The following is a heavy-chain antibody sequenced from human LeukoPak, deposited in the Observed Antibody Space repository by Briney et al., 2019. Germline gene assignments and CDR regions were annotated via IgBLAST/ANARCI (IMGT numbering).Heavy chain of an antibody. CDR2: IYYSGST. J-gene: IGHJ4*02. CDR3: ARQRERTWEFDY. V-gene: IGHV4-59*08. Sequence: KPSETLSLTCTVSGGSISSYYWSWIRQPPGKGLEWIGYIYYSGSTNYNPSLKSRVTISVDTSKNQFSLKLSSVTAADTAVYYCARQRERTWEFDYWGQGTLVTVSS. D-gene: IGHD1-1*01. CDR1: GGSISSYY.